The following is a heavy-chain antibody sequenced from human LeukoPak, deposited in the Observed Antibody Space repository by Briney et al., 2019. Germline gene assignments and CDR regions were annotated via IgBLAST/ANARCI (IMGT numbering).Heavy chain of an antibody. D-gene: IGHD6-13*01. CDR3: AKQSYSNSWNNFDY. Sequence: GGSLRLSCSASGFTFTSSGMSWVRQAPGKGLEWVSAISGSGGSTYYADSVRGRLTISRDNSKNTLYLQMNSLRAEDTAVYCCAKQSYSNSWNNFDYWGQGTLVTVSS. CDR2: ISGSGGST. V-gene: IGHV3-23*01. CDR1: GFTFTSSG. J-gene: IGHJ4*02.